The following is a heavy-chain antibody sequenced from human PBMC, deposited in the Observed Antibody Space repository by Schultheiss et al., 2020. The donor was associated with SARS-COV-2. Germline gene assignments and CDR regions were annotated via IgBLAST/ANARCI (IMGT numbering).Heavy chain of an antibody. D-gene: IGHD6-13*01. CDR2: ISAYNGNT. CDR1: GYTFTSYG. Sequence: ASVKVSCKASGYTFTSYGISWVRQAPGQGLEWMGWISAYNGNTNYAQKLQGRVTMTTDTSTSTAYMELRSLRSDDTAVYYCARGRYVAAAGYYFDSWGQGTLVTVSS. J-gene: IGHJ4*02. CDR3: ARGRYVAAAGYYFDS. V-gene: IGHV1-18*01.